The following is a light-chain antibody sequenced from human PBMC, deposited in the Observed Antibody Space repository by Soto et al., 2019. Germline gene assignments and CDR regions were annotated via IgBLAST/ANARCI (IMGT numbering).Light chain of an antibody. J-gene: IGLJ1*01. CDR2: EVS. Sequence: QSALTQPASVSGSPGQSITISCTGTSSDVGDYNFVSWYQQHPGEAPKFLIYEVSNRPSGVSNRFSGPKSGNTASLTISGLQAADEADYYCSSYTSSTSPFVFGPGTKVTVL. CDR1: SSDVGDYNF. V-gene: IGLV2-14*01. CDR3: SSYTSSTSPFV.